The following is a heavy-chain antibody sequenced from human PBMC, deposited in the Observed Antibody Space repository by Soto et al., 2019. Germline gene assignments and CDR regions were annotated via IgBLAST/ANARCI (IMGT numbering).Heavy chain of an antibody. D-gene: IGHD1-1*01. J-gene: IGHJ6*02. V-gene: IGHV4-30-2*01. Sequence: SETLSLTCAVSGGSISSGGYSWSWIRQPPGKGLEWIGYIYHSGSTYYNPSLKSRVTISVDRSKNQFSLKLSSVTAADTAVYYCARGGNDLIYYYYGMDVWGQGTTVT. CDR2: IYHSGST. CDR3: ARGGNDLIYYYYGMDV. CDR1: GGSISSGGYS.